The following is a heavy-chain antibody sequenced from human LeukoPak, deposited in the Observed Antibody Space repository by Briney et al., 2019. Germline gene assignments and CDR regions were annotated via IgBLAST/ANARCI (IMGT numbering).Heavy chain of an antibody. J-gene: IGHJ4*02. Sequence: SETLSLTCTVSGGSISSYYWSWIRQPPGKGLEWVVSIYHSGTTYYNPSLKSRVTISVDTSKNQFSLKLNSVTAADTAVYYCARRRRDYGDYVFDYWGQGTLVTVSS. CDR3: ARRRRDYGDYVFDY. V-gene: IGHV4-59*08. CDR2: IYHSGTT. CDR1: GGSISSYY. D-gene: IGHD4-17*01.